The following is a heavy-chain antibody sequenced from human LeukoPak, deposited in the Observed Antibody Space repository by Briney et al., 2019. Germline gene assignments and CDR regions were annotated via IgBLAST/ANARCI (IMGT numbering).Heavy chain of an antibody. CDR2: INPSGGST. D-gene: IGHD3-16*01. V-gene: IGHV1-46*01. J-gene: IGHJ4*02. CDR1: GYTFTTYG. Sequence: ASVKVSCRSSGYTFTTYGITWVRQAPGQGLEWMGMINPSGGSTRYAQKFQGRVNMTRDTSTSTVYMELSSLRSEDTAVFYCARNPLSLRGVDSWGQGTLVTVSS. CDR3: ARNPLSLRGVDS.